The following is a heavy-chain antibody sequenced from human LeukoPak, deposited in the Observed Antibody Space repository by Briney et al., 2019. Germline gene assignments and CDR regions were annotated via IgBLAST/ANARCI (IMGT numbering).Heavy chain of an antibody. J-gene: IGHJ4*02. CDR1: GFTFSKYW. V-gene: IGHV3-74*01. CDR3: ATKQWLAPPPDS. CDR2: INTDGTVT. D-gene: IGHD6-19*01. Sequence: GGSLRLSCAASGFTFSKYWMLWVRQAPGNGLESVSRINTDGTVTTYADSVNGRFTVSRDNADNTMFLQMNSVRDEDTAVYYCATKQWLAPPPDSWGQGTPVTVSS.